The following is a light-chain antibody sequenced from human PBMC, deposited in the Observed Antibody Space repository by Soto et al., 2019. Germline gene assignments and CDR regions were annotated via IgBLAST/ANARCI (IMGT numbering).Light chain of an antibody. CDR1: QSVRSDY. Sequence: EIVLTQSPGTLSLSPGERATLSCRASQSVRSDYLAWYQQKPGQAPRLLIYGASSRATGIPDRFSGSGSGTDFTLTISRLEPEDFATYYCQQANSFAFTFGPGTKVDIK. J-gene: IGKJ3*01. CDR2: GAS. CDR3: QQANSFAFT. V-gene: IGKV3-20*01.